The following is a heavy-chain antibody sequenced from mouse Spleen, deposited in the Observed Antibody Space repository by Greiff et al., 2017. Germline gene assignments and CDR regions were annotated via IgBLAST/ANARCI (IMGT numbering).Heavy chain of an antibody. Sequence: ESGPGLVKPSQSLSLTCSVTGYSITSGYYWNWIRQFPGNKLEWMGYISYDGSNNYNPSLKNRISITRDTSKNQFFLKLNSVTTEDTATYYCARALTARDYWGQGTTLTVSS. J-gene: IGHJ2*01. V-gene: IGHV3-6*01. CDR1: GYSITSGYY. CDR3: ARALTARDY. D-gene: IGHD4-1*01. CDR2: ISYDGSN.